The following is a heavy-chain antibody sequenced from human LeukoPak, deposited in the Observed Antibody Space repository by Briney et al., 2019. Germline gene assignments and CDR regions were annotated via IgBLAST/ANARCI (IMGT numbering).Heavy chain of an antibody. CDR1: GGSVSDYY. Sequence: ASETLSLTCTISGGSVSDYYWSWIRQSPGKGLEWIGYIYHTGSTSYSPSLKSRVTISADTSQNQFSLKLSSVTAADTAVYYCARRASSGWYGVWFDPWGQGTLVTVSS. CDR2: IYHTGST. CDR3: ARRASSGWYGVWFDP. D-gene: IGHD6-19*01. J-gene: IGHJ5*02. V-gene: IGHV4-59*02.